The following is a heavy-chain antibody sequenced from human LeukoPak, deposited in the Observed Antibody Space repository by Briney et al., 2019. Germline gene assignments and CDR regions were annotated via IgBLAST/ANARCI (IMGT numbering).Heavy chain of an antibody. CDR1: GGTFSSYA. CDR3: ARTRTGVIIYDY. D-gene: IGHD3-10*01. J-gene: IGHJ4*02. V-gene: IGHV1-69*04. CDR2: IIPILGIA. Sequence: GALVKVSCKASGGTFSSYAISWVRQAPGQGLEWMGRIIPILGIANYAQKFQGRVTITADKTTSTAYMELSSLRSEDTAVYYCARTRTGVIIYDYWGQGTLVTVSS.